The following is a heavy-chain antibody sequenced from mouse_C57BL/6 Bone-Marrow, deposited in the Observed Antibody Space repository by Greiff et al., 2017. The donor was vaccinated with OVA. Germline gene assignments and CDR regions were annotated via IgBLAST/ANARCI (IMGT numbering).Heavy chain of an antibody. J-gene: IGHJ1*03. Sequence: VQLQQSGAELVRPGASVKLSCTASGFNIKDDYMHWVKQRPEQGLEWIGWIDPENGDTEYASKFQGKATITADPSSNTAYLQLSSLTSEDTAVYYCTRHYYGSRDWYFDVWGTGTTVTVSS. CDR3: TRHYYGSRDWYFDV. V-gene: IGHV14-4*01. D-gene: IGHD1-1*01. CDR1: GFNIKDDY. CDR2: IDPENGDT.